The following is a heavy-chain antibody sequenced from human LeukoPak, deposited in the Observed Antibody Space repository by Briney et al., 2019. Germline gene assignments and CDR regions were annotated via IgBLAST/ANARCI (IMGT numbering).Heavy chain of an antibody. Sequence: ASVKVSCKASGYTFTGYYMHWVRQAPGQGLEWMGWINPNSGGTNYAQKFQGRVTMTRDTSISTAYMELSRLRFDDTAVYYCARDLGAATVTTTDDYWGQGTLVTVSS. CDR3: ARDLGAATVTTTDDY. D-gene: IGHD4-17*01. CDR1: GYTFTGYY. J-gene: IGHJ4*02. V-gene: IGHV1-2*02. CDR2: INPNSGGT.